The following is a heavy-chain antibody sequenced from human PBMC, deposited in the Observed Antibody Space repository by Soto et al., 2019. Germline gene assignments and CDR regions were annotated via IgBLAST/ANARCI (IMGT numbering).Heavy chain of an antibody. D-gene: IGHD3-9*01. CDR3: ARANSNYDILTGYGAFDI. CDR2: ISYDGSNK. CDR1: GFTFSSYA. Sequence: PGGSLRLSCAASGFTFSSYAMHWVRQAPGKGLEWVAVISYDGSNKYYADSVKGRFTISRDNSKNTLYLQMNSLRAEDTAVYYCARANSNYDILTGYGAFDIWGQGTMVTVSS. J-gene: IGHJ3*02. V-gene: IGHV3-30-3*01.